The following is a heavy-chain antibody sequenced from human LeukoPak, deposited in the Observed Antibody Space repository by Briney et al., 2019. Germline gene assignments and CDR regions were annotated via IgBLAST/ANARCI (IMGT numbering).Heavy chain of an antibody. CDR3: ARTGKNWETGYGMDV. J-gene: IGHJ6*02. Sequence: SETLSLTCTVSGGSISSYYWSWIRQPPRKGLEWIGFIYYSGNTNYNPSLKSRVTISVDTSKNQFSLRLSSVTAADTAVYYCARTGKNWETGYGMDVWGQGTTVTVSS. V-gene: IGHV4-59*01. D-gene: IGHD7-27*01. CDR1: GGSISSYY. CDR2: IYYSGNT.